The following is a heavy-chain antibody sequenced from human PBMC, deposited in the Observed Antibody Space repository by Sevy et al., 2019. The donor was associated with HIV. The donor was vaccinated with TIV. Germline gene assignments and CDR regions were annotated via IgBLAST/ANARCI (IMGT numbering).Heavy chain of an antibody. CDR1: GDSVSSNSAA. CDR3: ARAPAITIFGVVIIHPGDYYYYYGMDV. V-gene: IGHV6-1*01. CDR2: TYYRSKWYN. J-gene: IGHJ6*02. D-gene: IGHD3-3*01. Sequence: SQTLSLTCAISGDSVSSNSAARNWIRQSPSRGLEWLGRTYYRSKWYNDYAVSVKSRITINPDTSKNQFSLQLNSVTPADTAVYYCARAPAITIFGVVIIHPGDYYYYYGMDVWGQGTTVTVSS.